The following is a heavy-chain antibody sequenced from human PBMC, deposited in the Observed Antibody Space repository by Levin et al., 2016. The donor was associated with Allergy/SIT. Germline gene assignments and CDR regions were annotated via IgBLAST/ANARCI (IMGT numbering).Heavy chain of an antibody. CDR3: ARAGSGGNTDY. D-gene: IGHD4-23*01. J-gene: IGHJ4*02. Sequence: WVRQAPGQGLEWMGGIIPIFGTANYAQKFQGRVTITADESTSTAYMELSSLRSEDTAVYYCARAGSGGNTDYWGQGTLVTVSS. CDR2: IIPIFGTA. V-gene: IGHV1-69*01.